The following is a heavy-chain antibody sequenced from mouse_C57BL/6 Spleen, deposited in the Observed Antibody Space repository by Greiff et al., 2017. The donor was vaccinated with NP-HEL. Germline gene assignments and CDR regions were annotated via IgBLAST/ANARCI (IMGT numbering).Heavy chain of an antibody. D-gene: IGHD1-1*01. CDR2: IDPETGGT. J-gene: IGHJ3*01. CDR1: GYTFPDYE. CDR3: TRGHYYGSSRFAY. V-gene: IGHV1-15*01. Sequence: QVQLQQSGAELVRPGASVTLSCKASGYTFPDYEMHWVKQTPVHGLEWIGAIDPETGGTAYNQKFKGKAILTADKSSSTSYMELRSLTSEDSAVYYCTRGHYYGSSRFAYWGQGTLVTVSA.